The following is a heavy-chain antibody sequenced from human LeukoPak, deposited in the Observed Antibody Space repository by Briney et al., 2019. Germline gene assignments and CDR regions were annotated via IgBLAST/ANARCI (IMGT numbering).Heavy chain of an antibody. J-gene: IGHJ4*02. CDR3: ARLRKGRYFDYIFDY. D-gene: IGHD3-9*01. Sequence: SETLSLTCTVSGGSVSSSLNYWGWIRQPPGKGLEWIGNTYYTGSTYSNPTLKSRVTMSVDTSKNQFSLKLNSVTAADTAVYYCARLRKGRYFDYIFDYWGQGTLLTVSS. CDR1: GGSVSSSLNY. V-gene: IGHV4-39*01. CDR2: TYYTGST.